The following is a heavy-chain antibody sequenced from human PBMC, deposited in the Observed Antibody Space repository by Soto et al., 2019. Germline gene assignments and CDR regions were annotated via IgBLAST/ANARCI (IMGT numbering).Heavy chain of an antibody. V-gene: IGHV1-46*01. CDR2: INPSGGST. Sequence: ASVQVSCQACLYTFTSYYMHCLRQAPGQGLEWMVIINPSGGSTSYAQKFQGRVTMTRDTSTSTVYMELSSLRSEDTAVYYCARSQNRDDDWFDPWGQGTLVTVSS. J-gene: IGHJ5*02. CDR3: ARSQNRDDDWFDP. CDR1: LYTFTSYY.